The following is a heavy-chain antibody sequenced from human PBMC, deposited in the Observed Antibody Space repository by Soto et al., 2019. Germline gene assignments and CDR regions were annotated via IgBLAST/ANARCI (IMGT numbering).Heavy chain of an antibody. D-gene: IGHD6-19*01. CDR3: AKSVGSGWSKSDY. J-gene: IGHJ4*02. CDR2: IPSTGGST. V-gene: IGHV3-23*01. CDR1: GFTFSSNA. Sequence: VQLLESGGGLVQPGGSLRLSGAASGFTFSSNAMSWVRQTPGKGREWVSLIPSTGGSTYYADSGKGRYTTSRDIXNNTLFLQMNSLRAEDTAIYYCAKSVGSGWSKSDYWGQGTLVTVSS.